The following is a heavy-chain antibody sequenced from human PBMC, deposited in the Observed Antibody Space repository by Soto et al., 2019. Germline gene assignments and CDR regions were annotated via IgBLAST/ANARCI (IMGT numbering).Heavy chain of an antibody. CDR3: TRDWRIAVAGLGSYYYYGMDV. V-gene: IGHV3-49*03. D-gene: IGHD6-19*01. CDR1: GFTFGDYA. Sequence: PGGSLRLSCTASGFTFGDYAMSWFRQAPGRGLEWVGFIRSKAYGGTTEYAASVKGRFTISRDDSKSIAYRQMDSLKTEDTAVYYCTRDWRIAVAGLGSYYYYGMDVWGQGTTVTVSS. CDR2: IRSKAYGGTT. J-gene: IGHJ6*02.